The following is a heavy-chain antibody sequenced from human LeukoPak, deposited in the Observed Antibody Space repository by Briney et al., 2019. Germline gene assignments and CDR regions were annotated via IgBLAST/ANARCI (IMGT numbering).Heavy chain of an antibody. Sequence: SVKVSCKASGGTLSTYPISWVRQAPGQGLEWMGGIIPIVGIANYAQKFRGRVTITADKSTNTAYMELSSLRSEDTAVYYCARDGEMAAIYFDYWGQGTLVTVSS. CDR2: IIPIVGIA. D-gene: IGHD5-24*01. J-gene: IGHJ4*02. CDR3: ARDGEMAAIYFDY. CDR1: GGTLSTYP. V-gene: IGHV1-69*10.